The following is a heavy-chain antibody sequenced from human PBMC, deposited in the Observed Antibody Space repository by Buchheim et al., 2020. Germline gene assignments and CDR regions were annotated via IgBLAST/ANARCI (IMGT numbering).Heavy chain of an antibody. J-gene: IGHJ2*01. V-gene: IGHV4-61*02. D-gene: IGHD3-3*01. CDR1: GGSISSGSYY. Sequence: QVQLQESGPGLVKPSQTLSLTCTVSGGSISSGSYYWSWIRQPAGKGLEWIGRIYTSGSTNYNPSLKSRVTISVDTAKNTFSLKLSSVTAADTAVYYCARDSTGFWSGYLYFDLWGRGTL. CDR2: IYTSGST. CDR3: ARDSTGFWSGYLYFDL.